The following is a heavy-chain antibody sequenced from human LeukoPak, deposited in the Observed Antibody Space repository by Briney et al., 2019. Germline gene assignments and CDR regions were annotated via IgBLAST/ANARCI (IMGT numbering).Heavy chain of an antibody. V-gene: IGHV3-30-3*01. Sequence: GGSLRLSCAASGFTFSSYAMHWVRQAPGKGLEWVAVISYDGSNKYYADSVKGRFTTSRDNSKNTLYLQMNSLRAEDTAVYYCARASSGSADYWGQGTLVTVSS. D-gene: IGHD1-26*01. CDR2: ISYDGSNK. CDR3: ARASSGSADY. CDR1: GFTFSSYA. J-gene: IGHJ4*02.